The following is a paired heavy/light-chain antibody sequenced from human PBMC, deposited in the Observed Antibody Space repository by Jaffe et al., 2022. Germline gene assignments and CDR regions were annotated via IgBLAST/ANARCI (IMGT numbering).Heavy chain of an antibody. Sequence: EVQVLESGGGLVQPGGSLRLSCAASGFTFSSYAMSWVRQAPEKGLEWVSAIVGSGGTTYYADSVKGRFTVSRDNSKNTLYLQMNSLRAEDTAVYYCAKITYSGGWQIFDLWGRGTLVTVSS. CDR3: AKITYSGGWQIFDL. D-gene: IGHD6-19*01. CDR2: IVGSGGTT. CDR1: GFTFSSYA. J-gene: IGHJ2*01. V-gene: IGHV3-23*01.
Light chain of an antibody. J-gene: IGKJ5*01. CDR2: GPS. CDR3: QQYNNWPLT. Sequence: EIVMTQSPATLSVSPGERATLSCRASQSVGSNLAWYQQKPGQAPRLLIYGPSTRATGIPARFSGSGSGAEFTLTISSLQSEDFAVYYCQQYNNWPLTFGQGTRLEIK. CDR1: QSVGSN. V-gene: IGKV3-15*01.